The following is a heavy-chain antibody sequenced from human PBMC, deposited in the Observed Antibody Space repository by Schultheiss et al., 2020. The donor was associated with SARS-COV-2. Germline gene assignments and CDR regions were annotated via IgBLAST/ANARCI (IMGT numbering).Heavy chain of an antibody. CDR3: ASLYDYIYYYGMDV. Sequence: SETLSLTCTVSGGSVSSGSYYWSWIRQPPGKGLEWIGYIYYSGSTNYNPSLKSRVTISVDTSKNQFSLKLSSVTAADTAVYYCASLYDYIYYYGMDVWGQGTTVTVSS. CDR1: GGSVSSGSYY. V-gene: IGHV4-61*01. J-gene: IGHJ6*02. CDR2: IYYSGST. D-gene: IGHD4-11*01.